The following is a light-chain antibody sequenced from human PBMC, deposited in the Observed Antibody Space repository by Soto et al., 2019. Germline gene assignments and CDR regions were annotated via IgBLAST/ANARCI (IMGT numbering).Light chain of an antibody. J-gene: IGKJ2*01. V-gene: IGKV1-16*02. CDR1: QGIDNY. CDR3: LQYDSYPYT. Sequence: DIQMTQSPSSLSASVGDRVTIFCRASQGIDNYLAWFQQKPGKAPKCLIYGASSLQSGVPSKFSGSGFGTDFTLTINSLQPEDFAAYYCLQYDSYPYTFGQGTKVDIK. CDR2: GAS.